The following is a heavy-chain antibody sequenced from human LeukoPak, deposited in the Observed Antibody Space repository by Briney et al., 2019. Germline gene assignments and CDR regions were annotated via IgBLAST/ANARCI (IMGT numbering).Heavy chain of an antibody. V-gene: IGHV3-30*03. Sequence: PGGSLRLSCAASGFTFSSYGMHWVRQAPGKGLEWVAVISYDGSNKYYADSVKGRFTISRDNSKNTLYLQMNSLRAEDTAVFYCARLPAYCSSTSCYVDYWGQGTLVTVSS. D-gene: IGHD2-2*01. CDR1: GFTFSSYG. J-gene: IGHJ4*02. CDR3: ARLPAYCSSTSCYVDY. CDR2: ISYDGSNK.